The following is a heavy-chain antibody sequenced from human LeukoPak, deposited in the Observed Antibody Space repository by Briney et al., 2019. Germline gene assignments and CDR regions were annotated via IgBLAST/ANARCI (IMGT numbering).Heavy chain of an antibody. J-gene: IGHJ4*02. CDR3: ARHQTKNIVLLWFGGLDY. CDR2: INHSGST. CDR1: GGSFSGYY. Sequence: SETLSLTCAVYGGSFSGYYWSWIRQPPGKGLEWIGEINHSGSTNYNPSLTSRVTISVDTSKNQFSLKLSSVTAADTAMYYCARHQTKNIVLLWFGGLDYWGQGTLVSVSS. D-gene: IGHD3-10*01. V-gene: IGHV4-34*01.